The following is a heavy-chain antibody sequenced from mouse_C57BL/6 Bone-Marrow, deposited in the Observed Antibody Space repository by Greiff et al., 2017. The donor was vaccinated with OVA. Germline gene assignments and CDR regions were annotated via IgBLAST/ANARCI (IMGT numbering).Heavy chain of an antibody. D-gene: IGHD2-5*01. CDR3: ARLNSNRYFDV. CDR1: EYAFPSHD. V-gene: IGHV5-2*01. CDR2: INSDGGST. J-gene: IGHJ1*03. Sequence: EVMLVESGGGLVQPGESLKLSCESNEYAFPSHDMSWVRKTPEKRLELVAAINSDGGSTSYPDTMERRFIISRDNTKKTLYLQMSSLRSEDTALYYCARLNSNRYFDVWGTGTTVTVSS.